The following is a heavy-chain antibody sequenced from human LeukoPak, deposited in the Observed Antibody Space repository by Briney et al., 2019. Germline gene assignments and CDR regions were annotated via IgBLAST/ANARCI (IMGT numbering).Heavy chain of an antibody. CDR2: IYSSGPT. Sequence: GGSLRLSCAASGFTFNSYWMHWVRQAPGKGLEWVSVIYSSGPTFYADSVEGRFTISRDSSKNALYLQMNSLRAEDTAVYYCARHRGSFFDYWGQGTLVTVSS. CDR1: GFTFNSYW. J-gene: IGHJ4*02. CDR3: ARHRGSFFDY. D-gene: IGHD3-10*01. V-gene: IGHV3-66*04.